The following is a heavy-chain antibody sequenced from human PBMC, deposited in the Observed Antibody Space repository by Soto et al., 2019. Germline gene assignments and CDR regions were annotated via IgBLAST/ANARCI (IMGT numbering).Heavy chain of an antibody. CDR1: GFTFDDYA. D-gene: IGHD3-22*01. Sequence: QTGGSLRLSCAASGFTFDDYAMHWVRQASGKGLEWVSGISWNSGSIGYADSVKGRFTISRDNAKNSLYLQMNSLRAEDTALYYCAKDIHYDSSGYYGFDYWGQGTLVTVSS. V-gene: IGHV3-9*01. CDR2: ISWNSGSI. CDR3: AKDIHYDSSGYYGFDY. J-gene: IGHJ4*02.